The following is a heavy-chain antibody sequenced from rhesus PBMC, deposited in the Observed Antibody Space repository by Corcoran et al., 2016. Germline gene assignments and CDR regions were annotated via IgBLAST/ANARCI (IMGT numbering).Heavy chain of an antibody. CDR2: ISSASSYR. CDR3: TREVYDRWLYFDF. D-gene: IGHD1-14*01. J-gene: IGHJ4*01. CDR1: SFTFGRFG. Sequence: EVQLVESVGGLVQPGGSLRLSCAASSFTFGRFGMCWVRQAPGKGLEWVAYISSASSYRYSADSVKGRFTISRDNAKNSLSLQMNSLRAEDTAVYFCTREVYDRWLYFDFWGQGVLVTVSS. V-gene: IGHV3S16*01.